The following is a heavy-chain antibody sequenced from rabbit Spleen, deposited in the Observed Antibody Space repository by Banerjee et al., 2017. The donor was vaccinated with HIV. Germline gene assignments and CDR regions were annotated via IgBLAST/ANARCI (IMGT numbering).Heavy chain of an antibody. CDR1: GFSFNDRDV. CDR3: SRDLAGAIGWNFYL. Sequence: QEELEESGGGLGKPEGSLTLTCKASGFSFNDRDVMCWVRQAPGKGLEWIACINTATGKPVYATWAKGRFTISTTSSTTVTLQMTSLTAADTATYFCSRDLAGAIGWNFYLWGQGTLVTVS. J-gene: IGHJ4*01. CDR2: INTATGKP. V-gene: IGHV1S45*01. D-gene: IGHD4-1*01.